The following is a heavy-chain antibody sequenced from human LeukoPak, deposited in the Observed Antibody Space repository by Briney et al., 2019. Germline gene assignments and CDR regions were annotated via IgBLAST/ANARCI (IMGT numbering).Heavy chain of an antibody. D-gene: IGHD3-10*01. CDR3: ATYTQIFGAPGTDY. CDR1: GFTFSNAW. Sequence: GGSLRLSCAASGFTFSNAWMNWMGWVRQAPGKGLEWVASINKDGSEVQYVASVKGRFTISRDNAKNSVYLQMTSLGAEDTAVYFCATYTQIFGAPGTDYWGLGTLVSVSS. V-gene: IGHV3-7*01. CDR2: INKDGSEV. J-gene: IGHJ4*02.